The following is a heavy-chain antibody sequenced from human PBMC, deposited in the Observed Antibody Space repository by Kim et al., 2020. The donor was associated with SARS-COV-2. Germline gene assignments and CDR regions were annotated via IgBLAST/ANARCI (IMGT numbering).Heavy chain of an antibody. CDR3: ARHFGSSGSEFHH. CDR2: ISGSDGST. D-gene: IGHD3-22*01. J-gene: IGHJ1*01. CDR1: GFTFSAYA. Sequence: GGPLRLSCAASGFTFSAYAMTWVRQAPGKGLEWVSGISGSDGSTFYADSVKGRFIISRDNSKNTLHLQMNSLRAEDTAVYYCARHFGSSGSEFHHWGQGALVTVSS. V-gene: IGHV3-23*01.